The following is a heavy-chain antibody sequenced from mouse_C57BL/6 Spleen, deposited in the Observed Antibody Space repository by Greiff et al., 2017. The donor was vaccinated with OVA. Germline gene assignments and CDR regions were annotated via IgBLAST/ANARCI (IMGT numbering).Heavy chain of an antibody. CDR1: GYTFTSYC. V-gene: IGHV1-55*01. CDR2: IYPGSGST. Sequence: QVQLQQPGAELVKPGASVKMSCKASGYTFTSYCIPFLKQMPGQGLYWIGYIYPGSGSTNYNEKFKSKATLTVDTSSSTAYMQLSSLTSEDSAVYYCAYGSREDWYFDVWGTGTTVTVSS. D-gene: IGHD1-1*01. CDR3: AYGSREDWYFDV. J-gene: IGHJ1*03.